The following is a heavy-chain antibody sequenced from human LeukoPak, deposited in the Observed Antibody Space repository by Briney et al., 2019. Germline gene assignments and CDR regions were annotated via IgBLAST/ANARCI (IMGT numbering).Heavy chain of an antibody. D-gene: IGHD7-27*01. V-gene: IGHV1-18*01. CDR2: ISAYNGNT. CDR3: ARDHWVPGVLTFDI. J-gene: IGHJ3*02. CDR1: GYTVTSHG. Sequence: ASVKVSCKASGYTVTSHGVSWVRQAPGQGLEWLGWISAYNGNTNYVNKLQGRVTMTTDTSTSTAYMELRSLRSDDTAVYYCARDHWVPGVLTFDIWGQGTMVTVSS.